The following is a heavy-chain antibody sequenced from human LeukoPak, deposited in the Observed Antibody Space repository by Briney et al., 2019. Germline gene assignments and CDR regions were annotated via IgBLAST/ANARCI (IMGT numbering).Heavy chain of an antibody. J-gene: IGHJ4*02. CDR1: GGTFSSYA. D-gene: IGHD2-2*02. CDR3: AREDGRCSSTSCYTG. Sequence: SVKVSCKASGGTFSSYAISWVRQAPGQGLEWMGGIIPIFGTANYAQKFQGRVTITADESTSTAYMELSSLRSEDTAVYYCAREDGRCSSTSCYTGWGQGTLVTVSS. CDR2: IIPIFGTA. V-gene: IGHV1-69*01.